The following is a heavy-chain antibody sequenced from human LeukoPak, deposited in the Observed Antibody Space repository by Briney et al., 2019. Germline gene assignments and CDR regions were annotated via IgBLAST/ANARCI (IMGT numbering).Heavy chain of an antibody. Sequence: ASVKVSCKASGGTFSSYAISWVRQAPGQGLEWMGRIIPILGIANYAQKFQGRVTITADKPTSTAYMELSSLRSEDTAVYYCARGRWEETYCGGDCYSDFDYWGQGTLVTVSS. V-gene: IGHV1-69*04. CDR3: ARGRWEETYCGGDCYSDFDY. CDR1: GGTFSSYA. CDR2: IIPILGIA. J-gene: IGHJ4*02. D-gene: IGHD2-21*02.